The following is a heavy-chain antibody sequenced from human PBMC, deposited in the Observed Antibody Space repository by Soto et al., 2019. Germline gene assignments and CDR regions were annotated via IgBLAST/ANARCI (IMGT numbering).Heavy chain of an antibody. D-gene: IGHD3-22*01. CDR1: GYTFTGYY. CDR3: ATPGGPDSGGYYYFDY. Sequence: VASVKVSCKASGYTFTGYYVHWVRQAPGQGLEWMGWINPKSGGTKYAQKFQGRVTMTRDTSISTAYMELSSLRSDDTAVYYCATPGGPDSGGYYYFDYWGQGTLVTVSS. V-gene: IGHV1-2*02. J-gene: IGHJ4*02. CDR2: INPKSGGT.